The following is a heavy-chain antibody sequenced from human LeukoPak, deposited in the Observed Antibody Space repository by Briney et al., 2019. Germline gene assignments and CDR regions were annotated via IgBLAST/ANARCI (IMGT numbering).Heavy chain of an antibody. CDR2: IKGDGSET. CDR3: ATAVSVAGDS. J-gene: IGHJ5*01. CDR1: GFTFSTNW. Sequence: PGGSLRLSCAASGFTFSTNWMSWFRQAPGKGLEWVAHIKGDGSETYYVDSVKGRFTISRDNAKTSLYLQMNSLRAEDTAVYYCATAVSVAGDSWGQGTLVTVSS. D-gene: IGHD6-19*01. V-gene: IGHV3-7*01.